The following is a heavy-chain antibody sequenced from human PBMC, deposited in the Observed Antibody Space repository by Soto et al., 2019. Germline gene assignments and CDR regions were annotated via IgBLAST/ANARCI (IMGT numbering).Heavy chain of an antibody. Sequence: WASVKVSCKASGYTFTSYGISWVRQAPGQGLEWMGWISAYNGNTNYAQKLQGRVTMTTDTSTSTAYMELRSLRSDDTAVYYCARTYCSGGSCYPYYFDYWGQGTLVTVSS. CDR2: ISAYNGNT. CDR1: GYTFTSYG. D-gene: IGHD2-15*01. CDR3: ARTYCSGGSCYPYYFDY. V-gene: IGHV1-18*01. J-gene: IGHJ4*02.